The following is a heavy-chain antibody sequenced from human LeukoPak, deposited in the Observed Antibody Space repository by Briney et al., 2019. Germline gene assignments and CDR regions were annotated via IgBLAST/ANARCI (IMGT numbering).Heavy chain of an antibody. J-gene: IGHJ6*02. CDR1: GFTFSDYY. Sequence: GGSLRLSCAASGFTFSDYYMSWIRQAPGKGLEWVSYIISSSSYTNYADSVKGRFTISRDNAKNSLYLQMNSLRAEDTAVYYCARVPLSSSLGMDVWGQGTTVTVSS. D-gene: IGHD6-13*01. CDR3: ARVPLSSSLGMDV. CDR2: IISSSSYT. V-gene: IGHV3-11*06.